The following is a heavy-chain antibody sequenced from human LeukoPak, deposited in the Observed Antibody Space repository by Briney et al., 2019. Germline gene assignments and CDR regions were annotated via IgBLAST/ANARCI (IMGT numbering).Heavy chain of an antibody. J-gene: IGHJ5*02. CDR1: GGSFSGHY. CDR2: INHSGST. CDR3: ARTLWFAPGWFDP. V-gene: IGHV4-34*01. D-gene: IGHD3-10*01. Sequence: SETLSLTCAVYGGSFSGHYWSWIRQPPGKGLEWIGEINHSGSTNYNPSLKSRVTISVDTSKNQFSLKLSSVTAADTAVYYCARTLWFAPGWFDPWGQGTLVTVSS.